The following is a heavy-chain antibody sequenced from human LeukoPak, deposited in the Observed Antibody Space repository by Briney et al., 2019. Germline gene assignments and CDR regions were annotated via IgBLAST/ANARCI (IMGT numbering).Heavy chain of an antibody. D-gene: IGHD3-22*01. V-gene: IGHV1-46*01. CDR1: GYTFTSYY. Sequence: GASVKVSCKASGYTFTSYYMHWVRQAPGQGLEWMGIINPSGGSTSYAQKFQGRVTMTRDTSTSTVYMELSSLSSEDTAVYYCARGVYYDSSGYYSGYKAEYFQHWGQGTLVTVSS. CDR2: INPSGGST. CDR3: ARGVYYDSSGYYSGYKAEYFQH. J-gene: IGHJ1*01.